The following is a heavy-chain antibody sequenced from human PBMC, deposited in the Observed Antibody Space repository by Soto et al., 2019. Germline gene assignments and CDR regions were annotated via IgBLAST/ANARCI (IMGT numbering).Heavy chain of an antibody. CDR3: ARLTGGTYLSFYYYIGV. V-gene: IGHV4-59*01. CDR1: GGSISGYY. J-gene: IGHJ6*03. Sequence: SETLSLTCTVSGGSISGYYWSWIRQPPGKGLEWIGYIYYSGTTNYDPSLKSRVTMSVDTSKNQFSLKLSSVTAADTAVYYCARLTGGTYLSFYYYIGVWGKGTTVTVS. CDR2: IYYSGTT. D-gene: IGHD2-8*02.